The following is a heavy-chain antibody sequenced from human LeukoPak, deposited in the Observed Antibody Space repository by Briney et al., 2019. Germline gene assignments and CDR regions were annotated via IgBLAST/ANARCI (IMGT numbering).Heavy chain of an antibody. Sequence: PGGSLRLSCAASGFIFSSYPMSWVRQAPGKRLEWVSAISGTAENTYYADSVKGRFSISRDNSRNTVHLQMNSLRPEDTAVYYCANQRGGFWGQGTLVTVSS. CDR2: ISGTAENT. CDR1: GFIFSSYP. CDR3: ANQRGGF. D-gene: IGHD3-10*01. J-gene: IGHJ4*02. V-gene: IGHV3-23*01.